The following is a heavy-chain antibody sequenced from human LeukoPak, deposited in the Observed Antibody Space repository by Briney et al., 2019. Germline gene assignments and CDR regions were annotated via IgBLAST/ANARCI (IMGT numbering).Heavy chain of an antibody. CDR3: AKDDYNNGRDY. D-gene: IGHD4-11*01. CDR2: IGVSGGDS. CDR1: GFTFSSYA. Sequence: GGSLRLSCAASGFTFSSYAMSWVRQAPGKGLEWVSVIGVSGGDSYYAGSVKGRFTISRDNSKNTLYLQMNSLRAEDTAVYYCAKDDYNNGRDYWGQGTPVTVSS. V-gene: IGHV3-23*01. J-gene: IGHJ4*02.